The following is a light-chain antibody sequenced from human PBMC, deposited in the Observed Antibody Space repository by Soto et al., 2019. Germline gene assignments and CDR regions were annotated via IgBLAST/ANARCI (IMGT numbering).Light chain of an antibody. V-gene: IGKV1-27*01. Sequence: DIQMTQSPSSLSASVGDRVTITCRASQGISNYLAWYQQKPGRVPKLLIYAASTLQSGVPSRFSGSGSGTDFTLTISSLQPEDVATYYCQKYNSAPPLTFGGGTKVEIK. CDR3: QKYNSAPPLT. J-gene: IGKJ4*01. CDR2: AAS. CDR1: QGISNY.